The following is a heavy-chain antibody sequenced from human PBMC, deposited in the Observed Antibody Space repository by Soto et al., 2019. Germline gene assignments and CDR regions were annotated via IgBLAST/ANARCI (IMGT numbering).Heavy chain of an antibody. Sequence: SVKVSCKASGGTFSSYAISWVRQAPGQGLEWMGGIIPIFGTANYAQKFQGRVTITADESTGTAYMELSSLRSEDTAVYYCAIENHSIWSYYYYGMDVWGQGTTATV. J-gene: IGHJ6*02. CDR3: AIENHSIWSYYYYGMDV. D-gene: IGHD3-3*02. CDR1: GGTFSSYA. CDR2: IIPIFGTA. V-gene: IGHV1-69*13.